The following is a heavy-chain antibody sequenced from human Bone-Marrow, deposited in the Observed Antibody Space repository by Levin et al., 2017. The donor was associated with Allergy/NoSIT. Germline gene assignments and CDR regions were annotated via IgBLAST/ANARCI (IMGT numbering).Heavy chain of an antibody. Sequence: PSETLSLTCIVSGGSISSGFHWGWIRQPPGKGLEWIGSIDQSGNTYYSPSLKSRVTISVDTSKNQFSLRLTSVSAADTAVYYCARTLGYCSGDGCYYYFDYWGQGTLVTVSS. CDR1: GGSISSGFH. J-gene: IGHJ4*02. CDR3: ARTLGYCSGDGCYYYFDY. V-gene: IGHV4-38-2*02. D-gene: IGHD2-15*01. CDR2: IDQSGNT.